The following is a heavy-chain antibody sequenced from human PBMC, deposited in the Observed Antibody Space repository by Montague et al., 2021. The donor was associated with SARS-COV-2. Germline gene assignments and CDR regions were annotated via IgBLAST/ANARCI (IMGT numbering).Heavy chain of an antibody. CDR2: MWYDGGDK. V-gene: IGHV3-33*01. CDR3: AREYDTNGYHYYGMDV. Sequence: SLRLSCAASGFTLSNYGIHWVRQAPGKGLEWVAVMWYDGGDKYYADSVKGRFTMSRDKSKNAVYLQMSSLRVEDTAVYYCAREYDTNGYHYYGMDVWGQGTTVTVSS. CDR1: GFTLSNYG. D-gene: IGHD2-8*01. J-gene: IGHJ6*02.